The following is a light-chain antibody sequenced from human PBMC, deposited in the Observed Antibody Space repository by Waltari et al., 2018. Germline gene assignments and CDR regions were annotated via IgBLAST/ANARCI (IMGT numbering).Light chain of an antibody. J-gene: IGLJ3*02. CDR2: EVS. CDR1: SSDVGGYNY. CDR3: SSYTSSSTYWV. Sequence: QSALTPPASVSGYPGQSITISCPGTSSDVGGYNYVSWYQQHPGKAPKLIIYEVSNRPSGVSNRFSGSKSGNTASLTISGLQAEDEADYYCSSYTSSSTYWVFGGGTKLTVL. V-gene: IGLV2-14*01.